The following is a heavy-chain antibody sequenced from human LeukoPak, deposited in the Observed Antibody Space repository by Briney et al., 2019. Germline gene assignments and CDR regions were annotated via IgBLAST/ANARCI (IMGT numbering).Heavy chain of an antibody. CDR3: ARNQLAKVDY. D-gene: IGHD1-1*01. Sequence: SETLSLTCTVSGGSISSSSYYWGWIRQPPGKGLEWIGSIYYSGSTYYNPSLKSRVTISVDTSKNQFSLKLSSVTAADTAVYYCARNQLAKVDYWGQGTLVTVSS. J-gene: IGHJ4*02. CDR1: GGSISSSSYY. CDR2: IYYSGST. V-gene: IGHV4-39*01.